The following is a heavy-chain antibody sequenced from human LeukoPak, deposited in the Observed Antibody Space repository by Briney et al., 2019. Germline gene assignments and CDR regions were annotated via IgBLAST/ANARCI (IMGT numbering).Heavy chain of an antibody. V-gene: IGHV3-7*01. J-gene: IGHJ4*02. CDR3: ARGSLFRWFDY. D-gene: IGHD3-16*02. Sequence: PGGSLRLSCAASGFNFSNYWMSWVRQAPGKGLEWVANIKQDGSEDYYMDSVRGRFTMSRDNAENSLYLQMNSLRAEDTALYFCARGSLFRWFDYWGQGTLVTVSS. CDR2: IKQDGSED. CDR1: GFNFSNYW.